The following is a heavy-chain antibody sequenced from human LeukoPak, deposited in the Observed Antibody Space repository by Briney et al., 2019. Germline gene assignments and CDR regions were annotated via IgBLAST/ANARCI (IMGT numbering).Heavy chain of an antibody. CDR1: GGSFSGYY. CDR3: ARLIRYSYGYYYYYMDV. Sequence: SETLSLTCAVYGGSFSGYYWSWIRQPPGKGLEWIGEINHSGSTNYNPSLKSRVTISVDTSKNQFSLKLSSVTAADTAVYYCARLIRYSYGYYYYYMDVWGKGTTVTISS. D-gene: IGHD5-18*01. V-gene: IGHV4-34*01. J-gene: IGHJ6*03. CDR2: INHSGST.